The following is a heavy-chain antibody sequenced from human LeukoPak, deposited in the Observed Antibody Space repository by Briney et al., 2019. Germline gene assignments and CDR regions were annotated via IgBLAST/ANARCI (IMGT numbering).Heavy chain of an antibody. V-gene: IGHV1-46*01. J-gene: IGHJ5*02. CDR3: ARELAYHDSSGPPKDWFDP. D-gene: IGHD3-22*01. CDR2: IYPRDGST. CDR1: GYTFTSNY. Sequence: GASVKVSCKASGYTFTSNYIHWVRQAPGQGLEWMGMIYPRDGSTSYAQKFQGRVTVTRDTSTSTVHMELSGLRSEDTAVYYCARELAYHDSSGPPKDWFDPWGQGTLVTVSS.